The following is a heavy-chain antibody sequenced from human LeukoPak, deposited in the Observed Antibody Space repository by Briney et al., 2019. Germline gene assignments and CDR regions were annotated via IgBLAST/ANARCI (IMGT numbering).Heavy chain of an antibody. CDR3: ARAARGVIVGGLFDY. Sequence: SETPSLTCAVYGGSFSGYYWSWIRQPPGKGLEWIGGINHSGSTNYNPSLKSRVTISVDTSKNQFSLKLSSVTAADTAVYYCARAARGVIVGGLFDYWGQGTLVTVSS. D-gene: IGHD3-16*02. J-gene: IGHJ4*02. V-gene: IGHV4-34*01. CDR1: GGSFSGYY. CDR2: INHSGST.